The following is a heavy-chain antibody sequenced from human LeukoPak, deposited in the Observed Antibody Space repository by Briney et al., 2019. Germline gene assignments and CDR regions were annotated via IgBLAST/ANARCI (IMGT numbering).Heavy chain of an antibody. Sequence: GGSLRLSCAASEFAFSKNWVNWVRQAPGKGLEWVANIKPDGSAKNYVDSVKGRFTISRDNAKNSLYLQMSNLRAEDTAVYYCAKGGYDFWSGYRVSWFDPWGQGTLVTVSS. CDR3: AKGGYDFWSGYRVSWFDP. CDR2: IKPDGSAK. D-gene: IGHD3-3*01. J-gene: IGHJ5*02. V-gene: IGHV3-7*03. CDR1: EFAFSKNW.